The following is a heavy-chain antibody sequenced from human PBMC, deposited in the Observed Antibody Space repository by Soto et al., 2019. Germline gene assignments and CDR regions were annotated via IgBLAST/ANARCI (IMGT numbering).Heavy chain of an antibody. CDR3: ARGDRGAFDL. J-gene: IGHJ3*01. CDR1: GFTFSSYA. Sequence: GGSLRLSCAASGFTFSSYAMSWVRQAPGKGLEWVSGVSGISGSGGSTYYADSVKGRFTISRDNARNTVDLQMNSVRVEDTAVYYCARGDRGAFDLWGQGTVVTVSS. CDR2: ISGSGGST. V-gene: IGHV3-23*01. D-gene: IGHD1-26*01.